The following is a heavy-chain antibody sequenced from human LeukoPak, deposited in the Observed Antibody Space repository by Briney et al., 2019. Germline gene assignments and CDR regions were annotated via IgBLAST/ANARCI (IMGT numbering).Heavy chain of an antibody. CDR3: AKDSSGSSSSWYRWFDP. D-gene: IGHD6-13*01. V-gene: IGHV3-23*01. J-gene: IGHJ5*02. CDR2: ISGSGGST. CDR1: GFTFSIYA. Sequence: GGSLRLSCAASGFTFSIYAMSWVRQAPGKGLEWVSAISGSGGSTYYADSVKGRFTISRDNSKNTLYLQMNSLRAEDTAVYYCAKDSSGSSSSWYRWFDPWGQGTLVTVSS.